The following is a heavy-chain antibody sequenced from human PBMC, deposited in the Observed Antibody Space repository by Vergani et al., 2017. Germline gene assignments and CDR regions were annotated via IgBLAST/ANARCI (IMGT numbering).Heavy chain of an antibody. D-gene: IGHD1-7*01. CDR2: INPIFGTA. J-gene: IGHJ3*02. Sequence: QVQLVQSGAEVKKPGSSVKVSCKASGGTFSSYAISWVRQAPGQGLEWMGGINPIFGTANYAQKFQGRVTITADKSTSTAYMELSSLRSEDTAVYYCAREEKNNWNYGDAFDIWGQGTMVTVSS. CDR1: GGTFSSYA. V-gene: IGHV1-69*06. CDR3: AREEKNNWNYGDAFDI.